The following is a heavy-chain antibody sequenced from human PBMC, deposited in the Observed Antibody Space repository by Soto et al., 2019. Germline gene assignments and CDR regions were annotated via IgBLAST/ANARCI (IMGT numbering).Heavy chain of an antibody. CDR3: ARHTPAISISDH. D-gene: IGHD2-15*01. Sequence: QLQLQESGPVLVKPSETLSLTCTVSGGSISSSSYYWGWIRQPPGMGLEWIGSIYYTGSTYYNPSLESRLPISVATSKNQSSVKLSSVYAADPAVYYCARHTPAISISDHWGQGTLVTVSS. V-gene: IGHV4-39*01. CDR2: IYYTGST. CDR1: GGSISSSSYY. J-gene: IGHJ4*02.